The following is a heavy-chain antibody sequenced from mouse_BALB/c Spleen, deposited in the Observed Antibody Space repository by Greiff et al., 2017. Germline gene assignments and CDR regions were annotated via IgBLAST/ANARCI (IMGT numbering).Heavy chain of an antibody. CDR2: INPYNGDT. V-gene: IGHV1-20*02. CDR1: GYSFTGYF. J-gene: IGHJ3*01. CDR3: ARGGPLAY. Sequence: EVQLQESGPELVKPGASVKISCKASGYSFTGYFMNWVMQSHGKSLEWIGRINPYNGDTFYNQKFKGKATLTVDKSSSTAHMELRSLASEDSAVYYCARGGPLAYWGQGTLVTVSA.